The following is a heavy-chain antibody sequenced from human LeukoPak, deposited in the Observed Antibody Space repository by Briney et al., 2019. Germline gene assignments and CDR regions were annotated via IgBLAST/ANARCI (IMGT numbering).Heavy chain of an antibody. CDR3: ARDGYCSSTSCYDI. Sequence: SETLSLTCTVSGGSISSGSHYWSWIRQPAGKGREWIGRIYTSGSTNYNPSLKSRVTISVDTSKNQFSLKLSSVTAADTAVYYCARDGYCSSTSCYDIWGQGTLVTVSS. J-gene: IGHJ3*02. CDR2: IYTSGST. V-gene: IGHV4-61*02. CDR1: GGSISSGSHY. D-gene: IGHD2-2*03.